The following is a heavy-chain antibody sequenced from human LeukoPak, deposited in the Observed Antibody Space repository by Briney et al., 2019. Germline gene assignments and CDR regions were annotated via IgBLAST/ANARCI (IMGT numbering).Heavy chain of an antibody. CDR2: ISYDGSNK. J-gene: IGHJ3*02. CDR3: ARAAPYYYDSSGYSAFDS. D-gene: IGHD3-22*01. V-gene: IGHV3-30-3*01. Sequence: PGRSLRLSCAASGFTFSRYAMHWVRQAPGKGLEWVAVISYDGSNKYYADSVKGRFTISRDNAKNSLYLQMNSLRDEDTAVYYCARAAPYYYDSSGYSAFDSWGQGTMVTVSA. CDR1: GFTFSRYA.